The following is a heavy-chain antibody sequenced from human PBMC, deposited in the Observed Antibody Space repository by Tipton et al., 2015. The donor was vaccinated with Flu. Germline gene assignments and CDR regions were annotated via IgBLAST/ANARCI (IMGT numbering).Heavy chain of an antibody. V-gene: IGHV4-39*07. D-gene: IGHD2-15*01. J-gene: IGHJ3*02. CDR3: AAHCSGGSCSHAFDI. Sequence: TLSLTCTVSGASISSESYYWGWIRQPPGKGLEWIGNIYHSGSTNYNPSLKSRVTISGDTSKNQVSLKLSSVTAADTAVYYCAAHCSGGSCSHAFDIWGQGTMVTVSS. CDR2: IYHSGST. CDR1: GASISSESYY.